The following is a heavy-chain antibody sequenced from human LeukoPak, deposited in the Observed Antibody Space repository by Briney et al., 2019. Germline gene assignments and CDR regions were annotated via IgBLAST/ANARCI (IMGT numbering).Heavy chain of an antibody. CDR1: GYTFTGYY. D-gene: IGHD6-19*01. Sequence: ASVKVSCKASGYTFTGYYIHWVRPAPGQGLEWMGWINPNSGGTNYAQKFQGRVTMTRDTSISTAYMELSRLRSDDTAVYCCARSPRRGQQWPIQYFDYWGQGTLVTVSS. CDR2: INPNSGGT. J-gene: IGHJ4*02. CDR3: ARSPRRGQQWPIQYFDY. V-gene: IGHV1-2*02.